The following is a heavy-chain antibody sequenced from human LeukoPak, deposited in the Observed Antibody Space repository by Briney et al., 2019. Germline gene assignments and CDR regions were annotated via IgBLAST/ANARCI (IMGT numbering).Heavy chain of an antibody. CDR2: IYHSGST. D-gene: IGHD2-15*01. Sequence: KPSETLSLTCAVSGYSISSGYYWGWIRQPPGKGLEWIGSIYHSGSTYYNSSLKSRVTISVDTSKNQFSLKLSSVTAADTAVYYCARQIFCSGGSCYPWFDPWGQGTQVTVSS. CDR3: ARQIFCSGGSCYPWFDP. CDR1: GYSISSGYY. V-gene: IGHV4-38-2*01. J-gene: IGHJ5*02.